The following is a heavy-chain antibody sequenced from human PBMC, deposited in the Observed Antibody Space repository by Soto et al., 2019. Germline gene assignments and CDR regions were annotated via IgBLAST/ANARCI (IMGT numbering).Heavy chain of an antibody. CDR2: INTDGSIT. V-gene: IGHV3-74*01. CDR3: GRWFGDS. CDR1: GFTFSSYW. D-gene: IGHD3-10*01. J-gene: IGHJ5*02. Sequence: LRLSCAASGFTFSSYWMHWVRQAPGKGLVWVSRINTDGSITNYADSVKGRFTVSRDNAKNTLFLQMNSLRAEDTAVYYCGRWFGDSWGQGXLVTVYS.